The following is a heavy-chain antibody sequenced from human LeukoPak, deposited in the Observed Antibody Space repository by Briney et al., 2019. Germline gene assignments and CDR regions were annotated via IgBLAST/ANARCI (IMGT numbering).Heavy chain of an antibody. D-gene: IGHD3-10*01. V-gene: IGHV3-48*04. J-gene: IGHJ4*02. CDR1: GFTFSSYW. CDR3: ASSLRGVLFDS. CDR2: ISGSGSAI. Sequence: GGSLRLSCAASGFTFSSYWMSWVRQAPGKGLEWVSYISGSGSAIYYADSVKGRFTISRDNARNSVYLQMNSLRAEDTAVYYCASSLRGVLFDSWGQGTLVTVSS.